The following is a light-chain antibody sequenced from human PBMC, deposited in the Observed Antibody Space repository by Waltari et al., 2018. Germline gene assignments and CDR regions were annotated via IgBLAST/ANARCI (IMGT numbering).Light chain of an antibody. V-gene: IGLV1-44*01. Sequence: QSTLTQPSSASGTPGQRVTISCSGSSSNIGSNTVNWYQQLPGTAPKRLIYYTDQLASGVSDRFPGSKSGASASLAFSGLQSEDEAHYYCAAWDDSLNGYVFGSGTEVTVL. CDR3: AAWDDSLNGYV. J-gene: IGLJ1*01. CDR1: SSNIGSNT. CDR2: YTD.